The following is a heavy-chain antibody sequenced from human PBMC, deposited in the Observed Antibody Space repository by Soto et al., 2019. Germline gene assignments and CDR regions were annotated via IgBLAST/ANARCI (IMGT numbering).Heavy chain of an antibody. CDR2: IYYSGST. V-gene: IGHV4-59*08. D-gene: IGHD6-19*01. CDR3: ARQDWSSGWYVVFDY. CDR1: GGSISSYY. Sequence: SETLSLTCTVSGGSISSYYWSWIRQPPGKGLEWIGYIYYSGSTNYNPSLKSRVTISVDTSKNQFSLKLSSVTAADTAVYYCARQDWSSGWYVVFDYWGQGPLVTVSS. J-gene: IGHJ4*02.